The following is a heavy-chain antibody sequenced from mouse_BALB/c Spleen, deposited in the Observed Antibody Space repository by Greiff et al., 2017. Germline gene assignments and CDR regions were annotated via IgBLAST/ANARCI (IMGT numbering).Heavy chain of an antibody. CDR3: ARVELGLRAMDY. CDR2: IWAGGST. Sequence: VKLVESGPGLVAPSQSLSITCTVSGFSLTSYGVHWVRQPPGKGLEWLGVIWAGGSTNYNSALMSRLSISKDNSKSQVFLKMNSLQTDDTAMYYSARVELGLRAMDYWGQGTSVTVSS. CDR1: GFSLTSYG. J-gene: IGHJ4*01. V-gene: IGHV2-9*02. D-gene: IGHD3-1*01.